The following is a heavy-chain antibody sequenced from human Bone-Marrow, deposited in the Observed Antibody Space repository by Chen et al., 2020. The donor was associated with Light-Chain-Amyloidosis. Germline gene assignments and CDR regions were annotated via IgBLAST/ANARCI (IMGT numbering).Heavy chain of an antibody. V-gene: IGHV5-51*01. CDR3: ARRRDGYNFDY. CDR2: IYPDDSDA. J-gene: IGHJ4*02. CDR1: GSTFPNYW. D-gene: IGHD5-12*01. Sequence: EVQLDQSGPEGKKPGESRKIPCKGSGSTFPNYWIGWVRQMPGKGLEWMGVIYPDDSDARYSPSFEGQVTISADKSITTAYLQWRSLKASDTAMYYCARRRDGYNFDYWGQGTLVTVSS.